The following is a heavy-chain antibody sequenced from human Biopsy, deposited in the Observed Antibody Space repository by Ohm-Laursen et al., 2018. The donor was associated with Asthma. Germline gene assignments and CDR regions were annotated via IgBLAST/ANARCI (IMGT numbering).Heavy chain of an antibody. Sequence: SETLSLTCRVSGSSISSYYWSWIRQSPGKGLEWIGYVYHSGSTKYNPSLESRVTISIDTSKMQFSLRLASVIAADTAVYYCARDQGDSKFDYWGQGILVTVSS. CDR3: ARDQGDSKFDY. CDR2: VYHSGST. D-gene: IGHD3-16*01. CDR1: GSSISSYY. V-gene: IGHV4-59*01. J-gene: IGHJ4*02.